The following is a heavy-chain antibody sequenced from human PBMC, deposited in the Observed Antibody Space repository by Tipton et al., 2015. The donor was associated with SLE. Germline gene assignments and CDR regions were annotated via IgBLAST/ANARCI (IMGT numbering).Heavy chain of an antibody. V-gene: IGHV4-39*07. Sequence: TLSLTCTVSGGSISSYYWGWIRQPPGKGLEWIGSIYYSGSTYYNPSLKSRVTISVDTSKNQFSLKLSSVTAADTAVYYCARVFRGYSSSQGYFDYWGQGTLVTVSS. CDR2: IYYSGST. J-gene: IGHJ4*02. D-gene: IGHD6-13*01. CDR1: GGSISSYY. CDR3: ARVFRGYSSSQGYFDY.